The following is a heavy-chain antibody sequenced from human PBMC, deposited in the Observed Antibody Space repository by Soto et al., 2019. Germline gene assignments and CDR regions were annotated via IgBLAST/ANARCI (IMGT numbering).Heavy chain of an antibody. CDR1: GGSISSGGYY. V-gene: IGHV4-31*03. CDR3: ARVGGINWFDP. D-gene: IGHD3-16*01. Sequence: QVQLQESGPGLVKPSQTLSLTCTVSGGSISSGGYYWSWIRQHPGKGLEWIGYIYYSGSTYYNPAPQRRVTIAVDTSKSPLALKLSSVTAADTAVYYCARVGGINWFDPWGQGTLVTVSS. J-gene: IGHJ5*02. CDR2: IYYSGST.